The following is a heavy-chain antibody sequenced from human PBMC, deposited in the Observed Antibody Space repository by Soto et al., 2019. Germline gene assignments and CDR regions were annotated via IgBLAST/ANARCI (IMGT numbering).Heavy chain of an antibody. CDR1: GGPFPNGGYY. CDR2: SHHSGDT. J-gene: IGHJ4*02. V-gene: IGHV4-31*03. Sequence: QVELQESGPGLVKPSQTLSLTCTVTGGPFPNGGYYWSWIRQEPGKGLEWIGYSHHSGDTSYNPSLRSRVTISTDTSKTQFSLRLRSVTSADTAVYYCARGDSQVSSVFAYWGQGMLVTVSS. D-gene: IGHD3-16*01. CDR3: ARGDSQVSSVFAY.